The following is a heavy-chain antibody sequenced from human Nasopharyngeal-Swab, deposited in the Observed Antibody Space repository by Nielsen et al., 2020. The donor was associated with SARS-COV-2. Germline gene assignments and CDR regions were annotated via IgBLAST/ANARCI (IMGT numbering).Heavy chain of an antibody. V-gene: IGHV3-9*01. Sequence: SLKISCAASGFTFDDYAMHWVRQAPGKGLEWVSGISWNSGSIGYADSVKGRFTISRDNAKNSLYLQMNSLRAEDTALYYCTKLPEPGEDAFDIWGRGTMVTVSS. J-gene: IGHJ3*02. CDR3: TKLPEPGEDAFDI. CDR2: ISWNSGSI. CDR1: GFTFDDYA. D-gene: IGHD3-16*01.